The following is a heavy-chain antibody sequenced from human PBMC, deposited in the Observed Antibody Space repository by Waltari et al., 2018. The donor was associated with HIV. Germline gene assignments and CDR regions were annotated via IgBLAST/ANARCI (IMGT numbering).Heavy chain of an antibody. CDR2: ISYDGIEK. V-gene: IGHV3-30*01. J-gene: IGHJ4*02. CDR3: ARGRGGPDY. Sequence: QVQLVASGGGVVTPGRSLRLSCAASGFTFRNYAIHWVRQATGKGLEWVTVISYDGIEKFYADSVKGRFTISRDNSKNTLYLQMNSLRAEDTAVYYCARGRGGPDYWGQGTRVTVSS. D-gene: IGHD3-10*01. CDR1: GFTFRNYA.